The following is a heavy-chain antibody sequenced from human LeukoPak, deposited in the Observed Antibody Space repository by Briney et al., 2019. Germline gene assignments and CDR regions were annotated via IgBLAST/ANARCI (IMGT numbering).Heavy chain of an antibody. V-gene: IGHV4-59*01. J-gene: IGHJ4*02. CDR3: ARGPSRGGEHFDY. CDR1: GGSISSYY. Sequence: SETLSLTCTVSGGSISSYYWSWVRQPPGKGLEWIGCIYYSGSTNYNPSLKSRVTISVDTSKNQFSLKLSSVTAADTAVYYCARGPSRGGEHFDYWGQGTLVTVSS. D-gene: IGHD1-26*01. CDR2: IYYSGST.